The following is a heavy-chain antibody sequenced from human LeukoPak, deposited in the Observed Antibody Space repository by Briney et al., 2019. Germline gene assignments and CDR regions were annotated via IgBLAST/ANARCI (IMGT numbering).Heavy chain of an antibody. CDR2: ISTSSSYI. D-gene: IGHD3-10*01. V-gene: IGHV3-21*01. CDR1: GFTFSSYT. Sequence: GGSLRLSCAASGFTFSSYTMNWVRQAPGKGLEWVSSISTSSSYIYYADSVKGRFTISRDNAKNSLYLQMNSLRAEDTAVYYCASIPLIRGVTPDAFDFWGQGTMVTVSS. J-gene: IGHJ3*01. CDR3: ASIPLIRGVTPDAFDF.